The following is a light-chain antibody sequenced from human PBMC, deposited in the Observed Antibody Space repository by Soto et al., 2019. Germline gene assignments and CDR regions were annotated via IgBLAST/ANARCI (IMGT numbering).Light chain of an antibody. J-gene: IGKJ1*01. Sequence: EIVLTQSPATLSLSPGERATLSCRASQSVSSYLAWYQQKPGQAPRLLIYDASNRATGIPARFSGSGSGTDFTLTISSLQPDDFATYCCQHYGGMWAFGQGTKVEIK. CDR3: QHYGGMWA. CDR2: DAS. V-gene: IGKV3-11*01. CDR1: QSVSSY.